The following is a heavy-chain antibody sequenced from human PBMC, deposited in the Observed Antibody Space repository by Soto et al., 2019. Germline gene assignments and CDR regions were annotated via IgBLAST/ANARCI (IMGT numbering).Heavy chain of an antibody. D-gene: IGHD2-21*02. CDR3: ASVTTIWSN. CDR2: VNPNGETT. Sequence: QVQVVQSGAEVKEPGASVKVSCKASGYSSSNYYTHWVRQAPGQGLEWMGIVNPNGETTNYAQRFQGRVAPTRDTSTNTAYMDLSRLTSDDTAIYFCASVTTIWSNWGQGTLVTVSS. V-gene: IGHV1-46*01. CDR1: GYSSSNYY. J-gene: IGHJ4*02.